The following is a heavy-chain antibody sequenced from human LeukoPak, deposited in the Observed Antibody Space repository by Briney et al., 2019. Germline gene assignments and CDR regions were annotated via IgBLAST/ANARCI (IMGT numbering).Heavy chain of an antibody. CDR3: EIHGWGTIRIEAFDV. D-gene: IGHD2-8*02. CDR1: AFTFISYG. V-gene: IGHV3-23*01. J-gene: IGHJ3*01. Sequence: GGSLRLSCAASAFTFISYGMSWVRQAPGKGLEWVSPISGDGRDIFYADAVKGRFTISRDNSKNTLYLQINSLRDEDTACYYCEIHGWGTIRIEAFDVWGQGTMVTVSS. CDR2: ISGDGRDI.